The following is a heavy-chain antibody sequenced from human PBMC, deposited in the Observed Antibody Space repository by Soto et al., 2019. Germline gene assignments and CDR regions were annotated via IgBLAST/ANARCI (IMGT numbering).Heavy chain of an antibody. Sequence: SVKVSCKASGGTFSSYAIGWVRQAPGQGLEWMGGIIPIFGTANYAQKFQGRVTITADESTSTAYMELSSLRSEDTAVYYCARVEGGRDYFDYWGQGTLVTVSS. V-gene: IGHV1-69*13. CDR2: IIPIFGTA. J-gene: IGHJ4*02. CDR1: GGTFSSYA. D-gene: IGHD3-10*01. CDR3: ARVEGGRDYFDY.